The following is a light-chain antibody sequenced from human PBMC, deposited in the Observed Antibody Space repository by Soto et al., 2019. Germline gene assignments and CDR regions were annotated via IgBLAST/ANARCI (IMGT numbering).Light chain of an antibody. J-gene: IGKJ4*01. Sequence: DIQMTQSPSSLSASVGDRVTITCRASQSISTYLNWYQLKPGKAPKLLIYAASNLQSGVPSRFSGSGSGTDFTLTISSLQPEDFATYYCQQSHGTPLTFGGGTKVEIK. V-gene: IGKV1-39*01. CDR3: QQSHGTPLT. CDR1: QSISTY. CDR2: AAS.